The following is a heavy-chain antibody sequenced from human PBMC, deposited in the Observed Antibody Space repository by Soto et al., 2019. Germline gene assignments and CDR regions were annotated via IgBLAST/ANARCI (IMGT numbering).Heavy chain of an antibody. J-gene: IGHJ4*02. CDR3: ARSIAVPSSHIDH. CDR2: VYDTGST. V-gene: IGHV4-59*01. CDR1: SGSISVYY. Sequence: SETLSLTCSVSSGSISVYYWSWIRQAPGKGLEWIGYVYDTGSTSYNPSLQSRVTISVDTSKKQFSLSLRLVTAADTAVYFCARSIAVPSSHIDHWGQGTRVTVSS. D-gene: IGHD6-6*01.